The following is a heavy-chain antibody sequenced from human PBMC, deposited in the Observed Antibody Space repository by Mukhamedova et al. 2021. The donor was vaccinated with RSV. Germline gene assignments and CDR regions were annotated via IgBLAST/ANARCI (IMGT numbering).Heavy chain of an antibody. Sequence: ISYDGNNKYYADSVRGRFTISRDTSKNSLYLQMSSLRADDTAVYYCARDTDDSSGYWGQGTLVTVSS. J-gene: IGHJ4*02. CDR3: ARDTDDSSGY. V-gene: IGHV3-30*15. CDR2: ISYDGNNK. D-gene: IGHD3-22*01.